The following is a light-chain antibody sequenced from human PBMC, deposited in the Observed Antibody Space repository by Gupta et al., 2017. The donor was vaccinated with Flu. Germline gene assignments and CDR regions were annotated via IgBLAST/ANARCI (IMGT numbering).Light chain of an antibody. CDR1: QNINSY. CDR2: DAS. V-gene: IGKV3-11*01. J-gene: IGKJ1*01. CDR3: HQRSNWQT. Sequence: EVVLTQSLATLSLSPGERATLSCRASQNINSYVAWYQQKPGQAPRLLIYDASHRAAGIPGRFRGSWSWTDFTRTISSLEPEDFGVYYCHQRSNWQTFGQGTKVEIK.